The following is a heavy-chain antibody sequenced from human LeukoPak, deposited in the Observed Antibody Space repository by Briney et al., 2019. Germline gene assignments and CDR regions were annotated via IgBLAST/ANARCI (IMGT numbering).Heavy chain of an antibody. CDR1: GGSISSSNW. Sequence: SGTLSLTCAVSGGSISSSNWWSWARQTPGKGLEWIGEIYHSGSTNYNPSLKSRVTISVDESKNQFSLKLSSVTAADTAVYYCARAGPGDSTYGDYWGQGTLVTVSS. D-gene: IGHD2/OR15-2a*01. V-gene: IGHV4-4*02. CDR2: IYHSGST. CDR3: ARAGPGDSTYGDY. J-gene: IGHJ4*02.